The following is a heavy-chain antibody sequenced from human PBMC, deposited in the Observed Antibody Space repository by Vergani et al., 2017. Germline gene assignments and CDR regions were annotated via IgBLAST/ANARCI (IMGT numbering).Heavy chain of an antibody. CDR1: GYTFPSYG. Sequence: QVQLVQSGAEVKKPGASVKVSCKASGYTFPSYGISWVRQAPGQGLEWMGWISAYNGNTNDAQKLQGRVTMTTDTSTRTAYMELRSLRSDDTAVYYCAINRRVFSYMDVWGKGTTVTVSS. CDR3: AINRRVFSYMDV. J-gene: IGHJ6*03. CDR2: ISAYNGNT. V-gene: IGHV1-18*01.